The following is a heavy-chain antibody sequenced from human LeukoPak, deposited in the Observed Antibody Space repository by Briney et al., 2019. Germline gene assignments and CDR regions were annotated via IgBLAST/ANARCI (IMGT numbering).Heavy chain of an antibody. J-gene: IGHJ3*02. CDR3: ARDRVRGVIIRDAFDI. D-gene: IGHD3-10*01. Sequence: GASVKVSCKASGYTFTGYYMHWVRQAPGQRLEWMGWINTNTGNPTYAQGYTGRFVFSLDTSVSTTYLQISSLKAEDTAVYYCARDRVRGVIIRDAFDIWGQGTMVTVSS. CDR1: GYTFTGYY. CDR2: INTNTGNP. V-gene: IGHV7-4-1*02.